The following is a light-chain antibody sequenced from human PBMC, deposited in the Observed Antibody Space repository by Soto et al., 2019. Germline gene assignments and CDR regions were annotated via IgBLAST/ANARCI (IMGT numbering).Light chain of an antibody. CDR3: QQYNNLPYT. Sequence: DIQMTQSPSSLSASLGDRVTITCQASQAISKYLHWYHQRPGKAPILVIYDASNLEAGAPSRFSGGGSGKSFTLPIRSLQPEDNGTYFCQQYNNLPYTFGQGTKLDIK. J-gene: IGKJ2*01. CDR2: DAS. CDR1: QAISKY. V-gene: IGKV1-33*01.